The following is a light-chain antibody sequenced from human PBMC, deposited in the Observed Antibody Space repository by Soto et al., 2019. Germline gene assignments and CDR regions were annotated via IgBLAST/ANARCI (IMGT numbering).Light chain of an antibody. V-gene: IGLV1-44*01. CDR2: SND. Sequence: QPVLTQPPSASGAPGQRVTISCSGSSSNIGSNTVNWYQQLPGTAPKLLIYSNDQRPSGVPDRFSGSRSGISVSLAISGLQSEDEADYYCAVWDGSLNAYAFGIGTKVTVL. CDR1: SSNIGSNT. CDR3: AVWDGSLNAYA. J-gene: IGLJ1*01.